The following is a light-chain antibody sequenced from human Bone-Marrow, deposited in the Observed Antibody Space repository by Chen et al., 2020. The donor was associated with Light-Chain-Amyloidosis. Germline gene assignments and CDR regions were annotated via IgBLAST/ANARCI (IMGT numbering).Light chain of an antibody. Sequence: SYELPQPPSVSVSLGQPARITCSGDDLPTKYAYWYQQKPGQAPVLVIHRDTERPSGISERFSGSSSGTTATLTISGVQAEDEADYHCQSADSSGTYEVIFGGGTKLTVL. CDR2: RDT. CDR3: QSADSSGTYEVI. J-gene: IGLJ2*01. CDR1: DLPTKY. V-gene: IGLV3-25*03.